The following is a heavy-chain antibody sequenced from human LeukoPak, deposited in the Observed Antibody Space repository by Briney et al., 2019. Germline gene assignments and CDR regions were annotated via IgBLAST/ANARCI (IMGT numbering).Heavy chain of an antibody. J-gene: IGHJ5*02. D-gene: IGHD3-3*01. CDR1: GGSISSGGYY. CDR3: ARGVDTYYDFWSGYPNWFDP. Sequence: SETLSLTCTVSGGSISSGGYYWSWIRQHPGKGPEWIGYIYYSGSTYYNPSLKSRVTISVDTSKNQFSLKLSSVTAADTAVYYCARGVDTYYDFWSGYPNWFDPWGQGTLVTVSS. V-gene: IGHV4-31*03. CDR2: IYYSGST.